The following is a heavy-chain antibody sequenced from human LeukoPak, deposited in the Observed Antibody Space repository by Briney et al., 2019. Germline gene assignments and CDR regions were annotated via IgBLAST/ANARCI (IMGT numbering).Heavy chain of an antibody. V-gene: IGHV3-53*01. CDR1: GFTVSSNY. CDR3: AKMTIAAAGTFFDY. D-gene: IGHD6-13*01. Sequence: GGSLRLSCAASGFTVSSNYMSWVRQAPGKGLEWVSVIYSGGSTYYADSVKGRFTISRDNSKNTLYLQMNSLRAEDTAVYYCAKMTIAAAGTFFDYWGQGTLVTVSS. CDR2: IYSGGST. J-gene: IGHJ4*02.